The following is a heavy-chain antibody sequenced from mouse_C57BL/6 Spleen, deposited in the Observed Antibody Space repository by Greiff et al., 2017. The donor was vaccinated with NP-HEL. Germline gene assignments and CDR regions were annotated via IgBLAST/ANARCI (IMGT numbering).Heavy chain of an antibody. CDR1: GYTFTDYY. J-gene: IGHJ3*01. D-gene: IGHD2-12*01. V-gene: IGHV1-19*01. CDR3: AREDSSAWFAY. CDR2: INPYNGGT. Sequence: EVQLQQSGPVLVKPGASVKMSCKASGYTFTDYYMNWVKQSHGKSLEWIGVINPYNGGTSYNQKFKGKATLTVDKSSSTAYMELNSLTSEDSAVYYCAREDSSAWFAYWGQGTLVTVSA.